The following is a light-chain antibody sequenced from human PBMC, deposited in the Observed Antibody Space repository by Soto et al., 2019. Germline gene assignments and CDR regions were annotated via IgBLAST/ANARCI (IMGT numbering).Light chain of an antibody. CDR2: WAS. J-gene: IGKJ1*01. Sequence: DIVMTQSPDSLAVSLGERATINCNSSQSVLYSSNNKNYLAWYQQKPGQPPKLLIYWASTREYGVPERFSGSGSGTDFTLTINSLQAEDVAVYYCQQYYSTLTWTFGQGTKVDI. CDR1: QSVLYSSNNKNY. CDR3: QQYYSTLTWT. V-gene: IGKV4-1*01.